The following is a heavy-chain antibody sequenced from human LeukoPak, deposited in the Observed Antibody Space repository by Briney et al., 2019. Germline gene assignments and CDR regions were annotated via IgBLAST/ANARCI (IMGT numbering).Heavy chain of an antibody. CDR1: GYSFTSYW. J-gene: IGHJ6*03. Sequence: GESLKISCKGSGYSFTSYWIGWVRRTPEKGLEWIGVVYPGDSDTRYNPPFQGQVTISADKSINTAFLQWSSLKVSDTAMYYCVRPAGGHYDYYYMDVWGKGTAVTVSS. CDR3: VRPAGGHYDYYYMDV. D-gene: IGHD3-16*01. V-gene: IGHV5-51*01. CDR2: VYPGDSDT.